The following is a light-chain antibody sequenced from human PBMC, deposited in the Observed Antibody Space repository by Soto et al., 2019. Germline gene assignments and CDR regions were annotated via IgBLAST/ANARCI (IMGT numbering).Light chain of an antibody. CDR3: SSYTSSSTLV. CDR2: EVS. V-gene: IGLV2-14*01. J-gene: IGLJ3*02. Sequence: QSALTQPASVSGSPGQSITISCTGTSSDVGDYNYVSWYQHHPGKVPKLMIYEVSNRPSGISDRFSGSKSGNTASLTISGLQAEDEADYYCSSYTSSSTLVFGGGTQLTVL. CDR1: SSDVGDYNY.